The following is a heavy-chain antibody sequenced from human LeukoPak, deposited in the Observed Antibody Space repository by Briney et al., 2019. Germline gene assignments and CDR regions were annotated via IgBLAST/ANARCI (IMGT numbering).Heavy chain of an antibody. CDR3: ARDRIQLFNYFDP. D-gene: IGHD5-18*01. CDR1: GGSISSGDYY. Sequence: SETLSLTCTVSGGSISSGDYYWSWIRQPPGKSLEWIGYIYYSGSTYYNPSLKSRVTISVDTSKNQFSLKLSSVTAADTAVYYCARDRIQLFNYFDPWGQGTLVTVSS. CDR2: IYYSGST. V-gene: IGHV4-30-4*01. J-gene: IGHJ5*02.